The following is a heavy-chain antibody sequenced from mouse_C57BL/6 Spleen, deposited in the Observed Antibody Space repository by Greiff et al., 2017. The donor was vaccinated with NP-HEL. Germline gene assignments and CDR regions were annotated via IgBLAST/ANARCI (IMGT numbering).Heavy chain of an antibody. CDR2: IRHKANNHAT. CDR1: GFTFSDAW. V-gene: IGHV6-6*01. J-gene: IGHJ4*01. Sequence: EVKLVESGGGLVQPGGSMKLSCAASGFTFSDAWMDWVRQSPEKGLEWVAAIRHKANNHATYYAESVKGRFTISRDDSKSSVYLQMNSLRAEDTCIYYCTRHDYHWGQGTSVTVSS. CDR3: TRHDYH. D-gene: IGHD2-4*01.